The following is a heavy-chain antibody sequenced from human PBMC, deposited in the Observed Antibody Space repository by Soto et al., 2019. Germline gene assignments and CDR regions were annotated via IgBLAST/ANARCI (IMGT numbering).Heavy chain of an antibody. J-gene: IGHJ4*02. CDR1: GFPFSHAW. CDR2: IKSKAEGGAT. CDR3: ATETTYGGYDPQPT. Sequence: PGGSLRLSCATSGFPFSHAWMNWVRQVPGRGLEWVGLIKSKAEGGATDYAAPAKGRFTISRDDSKSTVFLQMDSLKTEDTAVYYCATETTYGGYDPQPTWGQGALVTVSS. V-gene: IGHV3-15*07. D-gene: IGHD5-12*01.